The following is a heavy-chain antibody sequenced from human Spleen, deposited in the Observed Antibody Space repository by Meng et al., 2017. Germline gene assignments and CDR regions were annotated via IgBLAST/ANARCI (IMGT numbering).Heavy chain of an antibody. CDR2: ISAYNGNT. Sequence: QVQLVQSGAEVKKPGASVKVSCKASGYTFTSYGISWVRQAPGQGLEWMGWISAYNGNTNYAQKLQGRVTMTTDTSTSTAYMELRSLRSDDTAVYYCARVDVVVVAATLRELEFDPWGQGTLVTVSS. D-gene: IGHD2-15*01. CDR1: GYTFTSYG. V-gene: IGHV1-18*01. CDR3: ARVDVVVVAATLRELEFDP. J-gene: IGHJ5*02.